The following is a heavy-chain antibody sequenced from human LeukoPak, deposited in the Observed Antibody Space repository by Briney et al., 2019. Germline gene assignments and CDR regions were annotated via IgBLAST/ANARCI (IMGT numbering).Heavy chain of an antibody. CDR2: IKQDGSEK. CDR1: GFTLSSYW. D-gene: IGHD3-16*02. J-gene: IGHJ5*02. V-gene: IGHV3-7*03. CDR3: ARDNSVGDIAWWFDP. Sequence: GGSLRLSCAGSGFTLSSYWMSWVRQAPGKGLEWVANIKQDGSEKYYVDSVKGRFTISRDNAKNSLYLQMNSLRAEDTAVYYCARDNSVGDIAWWFDPWGQGTLVTVSS.